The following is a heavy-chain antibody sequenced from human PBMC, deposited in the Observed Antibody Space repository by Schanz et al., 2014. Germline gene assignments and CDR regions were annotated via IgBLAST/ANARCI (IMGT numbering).Heavy chain of an antibody. CDR1: GFTFSSYA. CDR2: ISSSSSYI. Sequence: EVQLVESGGGLVKPGGSLRLSCAASGFTFSSYAMSWVRQAPGKGLEWVSSISSSSSYIYYADSVKGRFTISRDNSKNTLYLQMNSLRAEDTAVYYCAKLSSSGRLAGYFDYWGQGALVTVSS. CDR3: AKLSSSGRLAGYFDY. D-gene: IGHD6-19*01. V-gene: IGHV3-21*04. J-gene: IGHJ4*02.